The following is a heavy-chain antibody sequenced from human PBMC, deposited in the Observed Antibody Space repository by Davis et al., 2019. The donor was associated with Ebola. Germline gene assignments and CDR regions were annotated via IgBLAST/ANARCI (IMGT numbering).Heavy chain of an antibody. V-gene: IGHV3-30*04. J-gene: IGHJ4*02. D-gene: IGHD3-3*01. CDR1: GFTFSNYA. CDR3: ARAVFHEVLDY. CDR2: VSHSEREE. Sequence: GESLKISCAASGFTFSNYAMHWVRQAPGRGLEWVAVVSHSEREEFYADSVKGRFTISRDNSENTLYLQMNSLTADDTAVYYCARAVFHEVLDYWGQGTPVTVSS.